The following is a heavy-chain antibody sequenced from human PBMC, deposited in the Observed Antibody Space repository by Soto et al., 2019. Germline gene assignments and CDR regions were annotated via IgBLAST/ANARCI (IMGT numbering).Heavy chain of an antibody. Sequence: PSETLSLTCTVSGGSISSSSYYWGWIRQPPGKGLEWIGSIYYSGSTYYNPSLKSRVTISVDTSKNQFSLKLSSVTAADTAVYYCARQETVDYWGQGTLVTVSS. V-gene: IGHV4-39*01. J-gene: IGHJ4*02. CDR3: ARQETVDY. CDR2: IYYSGST. CDR1: GGSISSSSYY.